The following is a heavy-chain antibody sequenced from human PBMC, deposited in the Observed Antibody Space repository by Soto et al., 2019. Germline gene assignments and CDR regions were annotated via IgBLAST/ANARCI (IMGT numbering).Heavy chain of an antibody. J-gene: IGHJ6*02. D-gene: IGHD2-21*01. CDR3: ARGVVPYYYYGMDV. CDR1: GGTFRSYA. Sequence: GASVKVSCKASGGTFRSYAISWVRQPPGQGLEWMGWISAYNGNTNYAQKLQGRVTMTTDTSTSTAYMELRSLRSDDTAVYYCARGVVPYYYYGMDVWGQGTTVTVSS. CDR2: ISAYNGNT. V-gene: IGHV1-18*01.